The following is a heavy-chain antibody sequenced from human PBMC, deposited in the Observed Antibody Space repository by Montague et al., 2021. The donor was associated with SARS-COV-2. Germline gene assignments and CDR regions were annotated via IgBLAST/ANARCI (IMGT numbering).Heavy chain of an antibody. D-gene: IGHD3-3*01. V-gene: IGHV3-21*01. J-gene: IGHJ3*01. CDR2: ISRGSSYI. CDR3: ASSMPGAGVGDAFDV. Sequence: SLRLSCAASGFTFSSYTLNWVRQAPGKGLEWVSSISRGSSYIHYADSVKGRFTISRDNAKNSLYLQMSSLRAEDTAVYYCASSMPGAGVGDAFDVWGQGTIVTVSS. CDR1: GFTFSSYT.